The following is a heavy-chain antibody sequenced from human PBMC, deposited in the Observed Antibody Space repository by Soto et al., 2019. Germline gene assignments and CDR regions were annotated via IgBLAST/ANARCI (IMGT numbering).Heavy chain of an antibody. D-gene: IGHD1-26*01. V-gene: IGHV1-2*04. CDR3: ATGPRIVGATYWFDP. CDR1: GYTFTGYY. J-gene: IGHJ5*02. Sequence: ASVKVSCKASGYTFTGYYMHWVRQAPGQGLEWMGWINPNSGGTNYAQKFQGWVTVTRDTSIGTAYMELSRLRSEDTAVYYCATGPRIVGATYWFDPWGQGTLVTVSS. CDR2: INPNSGGT.